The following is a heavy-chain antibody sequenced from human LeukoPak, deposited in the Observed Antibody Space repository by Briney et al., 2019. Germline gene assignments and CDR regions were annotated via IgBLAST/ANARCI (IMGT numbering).Heavy chain of an antibody. CDR2: ISTSGGT. D-gene: IGHD1-26*01. CDR3: ARAPIGSHVDY. V-gene: IGHV4-4*07. CDR1: GDSLSSYY. Sequence: SGTLSLTCTVSGDSLSSYYWSWIRQPAGRGVEWIGRISTSGGTNYNPSLTSRVTISVEKSKNHFSLKLISATAADTAVYYCARAPIGSHVDYWGQGTLVTVSS. J-gene: IGHJ4*02.